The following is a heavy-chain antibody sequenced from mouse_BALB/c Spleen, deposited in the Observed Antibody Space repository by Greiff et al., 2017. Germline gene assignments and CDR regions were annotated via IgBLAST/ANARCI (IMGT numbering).Heavy chain of an antibody. Sequence: EVQLQESGPGLVKPSQSLSLTCTVTGYSITSDYAWNWIRQFPGNKLEWMGYISYSGSTSYNPSLKSRISITRDTSKNQFFLQLNSVTTEDTATYYCARSGVWQPRDYAMDYWGQGTSVTVSS. CDR1: GYSITSDYA. CDR3: ARSGVWQPRDYAMDY. CDR2: ISYSGST. D-gene: IGHD2-10*02. J-gene: IGHJ4*01. V-gene: IGHV3-2*02.